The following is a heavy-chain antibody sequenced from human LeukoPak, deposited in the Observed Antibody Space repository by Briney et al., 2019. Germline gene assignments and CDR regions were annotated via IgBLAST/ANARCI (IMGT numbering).Heavy chain of an antibody. CDR3: AREVSCSSTSCDYYYYYMDV. D-gene: IGHD2-2*01. Sequence: SETLSLTCTVSGGSISSYYWSWIRQPPGKGLEWIGYIYYSGSTNYNPSLKSRVTISVDTSKNQFSLKLSSVTAADTAVYYCAREVSCSSTSCDYYYYYMDVWGKGTTVTASS. V-gene: IGHV4-59*01. CDR1: GGSISSYY. CDR2: IYYSGST. J-gene: IGHJ6*03.